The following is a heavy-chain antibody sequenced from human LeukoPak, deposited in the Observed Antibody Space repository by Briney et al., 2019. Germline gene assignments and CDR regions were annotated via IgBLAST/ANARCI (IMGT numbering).Heavy chain of an antibody. CDR3: TKARSASSSSCYNY. V-gene: IGHV3-23*01. J-gene: IGHJ4*02. CDR2: ISGSDTST. Sequence: GGSLRLSCAASGFTFSNYSMSWVRQAPGKGLEWVSSISGSDTSTYYADSVKGRFTISRDNSKNTLELHMNSLRAEDTAVYYCTKARSASSSSCYNYWGQGILVTVSS. CDR1: GFTFSNYS. D-gene: IGHD2-2*02.